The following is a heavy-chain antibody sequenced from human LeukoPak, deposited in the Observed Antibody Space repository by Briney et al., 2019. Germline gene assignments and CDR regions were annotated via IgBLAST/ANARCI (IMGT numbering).Heavy chain of an antibody. D-gene: IGHD3-10*01. Sequence: ASVKVSCKASGGTFSSYAISWVRQAPGQGLEWMGRIIPIFGTANYAQKFQGRVTITTDESTSTAYMKLSSLRSEDTAVYYCARDLTPAYGLVYYFDYWGQGTLVTVSS. CDR1: GGTFSSYA. J-gene: IGHJ4*02. CDR2: IIPIFGTA. CDR3: ARDLTPAYGLVYYFDY. V-gene: IGHV1-69*05.